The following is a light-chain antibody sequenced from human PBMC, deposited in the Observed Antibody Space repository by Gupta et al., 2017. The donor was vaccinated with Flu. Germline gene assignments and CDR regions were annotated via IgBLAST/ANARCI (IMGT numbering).Light chain of an antibody. CDR2: WAS. J-gene: IGKJ1*01. V-gene: IGKV4-1*01. Sequence: ECKATASSRTRHDNSNLFDWYQQTAGQPPQFLIYWASTWQCGVPASFSGRGSETYFLLTISRLQAEDVATYYCHQNDSTPRTFGQGTKVEIK. CDR3: HQNDSTPRT. CDR1: ASSRTRHDNSNL.